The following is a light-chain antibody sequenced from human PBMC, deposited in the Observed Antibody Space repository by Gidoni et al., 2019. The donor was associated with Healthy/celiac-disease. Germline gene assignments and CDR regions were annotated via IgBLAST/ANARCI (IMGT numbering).Light chain of an antibody. Sequence: EIVLTQSPGTLSLSPGERATLSCRASQSVSSSYLAWYQQKPGQAPRLLIYGASSRATGIPDRFSGSGSGTDFTLTSSRLEPEDFAVYYCQQYGKTFGQXTKVEIK. J-gene: IGKJ1*01. V-gene: IGKV3-20*01. CDR1: QSVSSSY. CDR2: GAS. CDR3: QQYGKT.